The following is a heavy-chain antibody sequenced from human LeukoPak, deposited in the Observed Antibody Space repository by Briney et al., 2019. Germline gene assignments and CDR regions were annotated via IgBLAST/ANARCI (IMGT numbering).Heavy chain of an antibody. D-gene: IGHD6-19*01. V-gene: IGHV5-51*01. J-gene: IGHJ4*02. CDR3: VRPLGQWLPTD. CDR2: INPGDSDT. CDR1: EYSFTNYW. Sequence: GESLKISCKASEYSFTNYWIGWVRQMPGKGLEWMTIINPGDSDTSYIPSLQGQVTISVDRSINPAYLQWSSLKVSDTAIYYCVRPLGQWLPTDWGQGTLVTASS.